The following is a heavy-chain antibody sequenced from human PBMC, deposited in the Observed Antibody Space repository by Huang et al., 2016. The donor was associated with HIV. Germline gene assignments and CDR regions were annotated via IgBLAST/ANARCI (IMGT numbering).Heavy chain of an antibody. CDR3: ARAGWFQARSWNFDL. CDR1: GGSMSGSY. J-gene: IGHJ2*01. D-gene: IGHD6-19*01. Sequence: QVQLQQWGARPLKPSETLSITCAVSGGSMSGSYWHWIRQSPGKGLQWIGAIKDGGDTNYNPSLTRLLTIAVDTSKRQFSLRLASVTAADAAVYCCARAGWFQARSWNFDLWGPGTLVTVSS. V-gene: IGHV4-34*02. CDR2: IKDGGDT.